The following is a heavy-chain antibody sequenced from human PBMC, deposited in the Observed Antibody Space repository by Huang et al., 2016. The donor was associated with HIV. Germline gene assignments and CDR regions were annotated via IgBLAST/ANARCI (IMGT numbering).Heavy chain of an antibody. CDR1: GGSFSDYF. J-gene: IGHJ4*02. CDR3: ARPKMTVTPSDSSWSYFDF. V-gene: IGHV4-34*01. CDR2: VNHRGSA. Sequence: QVRLEQWGPNLLKPSDTLSLKCAVYGGSFSDYFWTWIRQSPVKGLEWIGEVNHRGSATHNPSLRSRVSMSVDASKNQFYLNLTPVTAADTAVYFCARPKMTVTPSDSSWSYFDFWGRGTPVTVSS. D-gene: IGHD3-10*01.